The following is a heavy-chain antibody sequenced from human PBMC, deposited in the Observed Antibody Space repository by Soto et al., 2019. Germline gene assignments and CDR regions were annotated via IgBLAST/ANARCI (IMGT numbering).Heavy chain of an antibody. V-gene: IGHV3-33*06. J-gene: IGHJ4*02. CDR3: AKDRLAGNFDY. CDR1: GFTFSSYG. Sequence: GGSLRLSCAASGFTFSSYGMHWVRQAPGKGLEWVAVIWYDGSNKYYADSVKGRFTISRDNSKNTLYLQMNSLRAEDTAVYYCAKDRLAGNFDYWGQGTQVTVSS. CDR2: IWYDGSNK.